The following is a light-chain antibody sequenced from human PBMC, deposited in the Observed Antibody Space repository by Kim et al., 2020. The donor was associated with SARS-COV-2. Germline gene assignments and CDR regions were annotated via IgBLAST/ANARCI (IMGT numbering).Light chain of an antibody. V-gene: IGKV1-5*03. CDR1: QSISWW. CDR2: KAS. CDR3: QQYSSYPWT. Sequence: DIQMTQSPSTLSASVGDRVTITCRASQSISWWLAWYQQKPGKAPNLLIYKASSLEAGVPSRFSGTGSETDFTLTISSLQPDDFATYYCQQYSSYPWTFGQGTKVDIK. J-gene: IGKJ1*01.